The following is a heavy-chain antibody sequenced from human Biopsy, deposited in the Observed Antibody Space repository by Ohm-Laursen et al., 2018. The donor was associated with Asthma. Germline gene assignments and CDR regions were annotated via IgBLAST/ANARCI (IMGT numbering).Heavy chain of an antibody. D-gene: IGHD3-22*01. Sequence: SETLSLTCTVSGVSIRSYYWTWNRQPPGKGMEWIGSMYHSGSPYYHPSLKSRATISVDTSKNQLSLKMSSVTAADTAVYFCVRHQYSSSWSTSDYWGQGALVTVSS. CDR2: MYHSGSP. CDR3: VRHQYSSSWSTSDY. V-gene: IGHV4-39*01. CDR1: GVSIRSYY. J-gene: IGHJ4*02.